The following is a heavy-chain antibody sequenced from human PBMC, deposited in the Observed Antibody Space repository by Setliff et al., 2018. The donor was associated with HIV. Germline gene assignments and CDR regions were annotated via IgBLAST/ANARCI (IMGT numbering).Heavy chain of an antibody. Sequence: SETLSLTCTVSGGSISNYYWSWIRQSPEKGLEWIGYIHYSGSTNYNPSLKSRVTRSLDTSKNQFSLKLSSVTAADTAISYCARLRDMEWELIGLDYWGRGTLVTVSS. J-gene: IGHJ4*02. D-gene: IGHD1-26*01. V-gene: IGHV4-59*01. CDR3: ARLRDMEWELIGLDY. CDR1: GGSISNYY. CDR2: IHYSGST.